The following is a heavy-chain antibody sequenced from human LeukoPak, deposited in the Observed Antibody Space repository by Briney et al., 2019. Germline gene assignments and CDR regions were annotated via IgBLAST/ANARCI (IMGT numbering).Heavy chain of an antibody. D-gene: IGHD1-1*01. CDR3: ARQYNWHDYFDY. V-gene: IGHV4-4*02. CDR1: GFTFSSYG. J-gene: IGHJ4*02. Sequence: SLRLSCAASGFTFSSYGMHWVRQPPGKGLEWIGEIYHSGSTNYNPSLKSRVTISVDKSKNQFSLKLSSVTAADTAVYYCARQYNWHDYFDYWGQGTLVTVSS. CDR2: IYHSGST.